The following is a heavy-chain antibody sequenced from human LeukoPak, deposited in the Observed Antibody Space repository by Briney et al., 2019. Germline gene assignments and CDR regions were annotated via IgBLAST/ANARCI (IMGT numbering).Heavy chain of an antibody. J-gene: IGHJ6*02. CDR1: GYTLTELS. CDR3: ATRSSQRAAMPLTLTYYYYGMDV. V-gene: IGHV1-24*01. Sequence: ASVKVSCKVSGYTLTELSMHWVRQAPGKGLEWMGGFDPEDGETIYAQKFQGRVAMTEDTSTDTAYMELSSLRSEDTAVYYCATRSSQRAAMPLTLTYYYYGMDVWGQGTTVTVSS. CDR2: FDPEDGET. D-gene: IGHD2-2*01.